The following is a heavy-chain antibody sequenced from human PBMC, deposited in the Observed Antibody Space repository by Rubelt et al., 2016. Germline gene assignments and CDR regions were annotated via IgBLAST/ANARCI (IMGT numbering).Heavy chain of an antibody. Sequence: QVQLVQSGAEVKKPGASVKVSCTASGYTFTSYYMHWLRPAPGQGLEWMGILNPIGGSTSYAQTFQGRVTMTRDTSTSAVYMELSSLRSEDTAVYYCARSPRYDFEDNWFDPWGQGTLVTVSS. J-gene: IGHJ5*02. CDR2: LNPIGGST. D-gene: IGHD3-3*01. CDR3: ARSPRYDFEDNWFDP. V-gene: IGHV1-46*01. CDR1: GYTFTSYY.